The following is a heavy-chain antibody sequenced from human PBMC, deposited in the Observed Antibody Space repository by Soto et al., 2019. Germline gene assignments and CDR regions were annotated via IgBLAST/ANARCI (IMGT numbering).Heavy chain of an antibody. Sequence: ASVKVSCKASGYTFTNYDINWVRQATGQGFEWMGWMNPNSGNTGYAQKFQGRVTMTRDTSITTAYMELSSLRSEDRAMYFCARYRHCSGDSCNYYYIMDVWGQETTVTVSS. CDR1: GYTFTNYD. J-gene: IGHJ6*02. CDR2: MNPNSGNT. V-gene: IGHV1-8*01. D-gene: IGHD2-15*01. CDR3: ARYRHCSGDSCNYYYIMDV.